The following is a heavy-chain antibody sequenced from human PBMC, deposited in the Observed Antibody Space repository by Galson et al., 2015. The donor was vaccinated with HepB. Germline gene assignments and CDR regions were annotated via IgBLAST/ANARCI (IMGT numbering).Heavy chain of an antibody. D-gene: IGHD1-26*01. CDR1: GYTFTSYY. Sequence: SVKVSCKASGYTFTSYYMHWVRQAPGQGLEWMGIINPSGGSTSYAQKFQGRVTMTRDTSTSTVYMELSSLRSEDTAVYYCAVDSGELPFDYWGQGTLVTVSS. V-gene: IGHV1-46*01. J-gene: IGHJ4*02. CDR3: AVDSGELPFDY. CDR2: INPSGGST.